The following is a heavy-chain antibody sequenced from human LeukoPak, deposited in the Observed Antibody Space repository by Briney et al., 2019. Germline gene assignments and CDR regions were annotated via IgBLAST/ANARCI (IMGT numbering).Heavy chain of an antibody. CDR1: GYSFTSYW. D-gene: IGHD2-2*01. V-gene: IGHV5-51*01. Sequence: GESLKISCKGSGYSFTSYWIAWVRQMPGKGPEWMGIIYPGDSDTRYSPSFQGQVTISADKSISTAYLQWSSLKASDTAMYYCARPYCSSSTCSQSGDYWGQGTLVTVSS. J-gene: IGHJ4*02. CDR2: IYPGDSDT. CDR3: ARPYCSSSTCSQSGDY.